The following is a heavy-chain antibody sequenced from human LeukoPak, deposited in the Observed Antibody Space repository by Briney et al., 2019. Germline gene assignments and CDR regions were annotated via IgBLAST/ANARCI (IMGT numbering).Heavy chain of an antibody. D-gene: IGHD5/OR15-5a*01. CDR1: GFTFTNYW. V-gene: IGHV3-7*01. J-gene: IGHJ4*02. Sequence: QPGGSLRLSCAASGFTFTNYWMTWVRQAPGKGLEFVANINQDESVKNYVDPVKGRFTISRDNAENSLHLQMNSLRVEDTAVYYCARDPGSSAFDYWGQGTLVTVSS. CDR2: INQDESVK. CDR3: ARDPGSSAFDY.